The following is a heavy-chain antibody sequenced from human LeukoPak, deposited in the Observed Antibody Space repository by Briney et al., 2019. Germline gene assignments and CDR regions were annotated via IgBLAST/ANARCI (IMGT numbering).Heavy chain of an antibody. CDR2: IIPILGIA. D-gene: IGHD2-2*01. CDR1: GGTFSSYT. V-gene: IGHV1-69*04. Sequence: SVKVSCKASGGTFSSYTISWVRQAPGQGLEWMGRIIPILGIANYAQKFQGRVTITADKSTSTAYMELSSLRSEDTAVYYCARDCSSTSCSPPGWFNPWGQGTLVTVSS. J-gene: IGHJ5*02. CDR3: ARDCSSTSCSPPGWFNP.